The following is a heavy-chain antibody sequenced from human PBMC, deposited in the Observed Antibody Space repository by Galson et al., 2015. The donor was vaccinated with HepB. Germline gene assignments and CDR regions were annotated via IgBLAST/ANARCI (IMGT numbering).Heavy chain of an antibody. D-gene: IGHD5-18*01. Sequence: SVKVSCKASGYTFTGYYMHWVRQAPGQGLEWMGWINPNSGGTNYAQKFQGRVTMTRDTSISTAYMELSRLRSDDTAVYYCARDEYSYGYPNYFDYWGQGTLVTVSS. J-gene: IGHJ4*02. V-gene: IGHV1-2*02. CDR3: ARDEYSYGYPNYFDY. CDR2: INPNSGGT. CDR1: GYTFTGYY.